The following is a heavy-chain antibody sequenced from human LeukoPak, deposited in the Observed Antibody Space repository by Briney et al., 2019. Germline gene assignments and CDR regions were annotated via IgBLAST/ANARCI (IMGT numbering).Heavy chain of an antibody. CDR3: ARDGTVTAGPFDP. CDR2: IWYDGSNK. Sequence: GGSLRLSCAASGFTFSSYDLHWVRQAPGKGLEWVAFIWYDGSNKYYADSVKGRFTISRDNSKNTLYLQMNSLRVEDTAVYYCARDGTVTAGPFDPWGRGTLVTVSS. V-gene: IGHV3-33*01. D-gene: IGHD4-11*01. CDR1: GFTFSSYD. J-gene: IGHJ5*02.